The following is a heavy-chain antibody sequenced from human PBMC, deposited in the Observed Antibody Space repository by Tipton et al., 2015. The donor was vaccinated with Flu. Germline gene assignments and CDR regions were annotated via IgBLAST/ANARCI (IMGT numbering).Heavy chain of an antibody. V-gene: IGHV1-69*01. D-gene: IGHD2-15*01. CDR3: ARGELGYCSGGSCYSCDY. Sequence: QLVQSGAEVKKPGSSVKVSCKASGGTFSSYAISWVRQAPGQGLEWMGGIIPIFGTANYAQKFQGRVTITADESTSTAYMELSSLRSEDTAVYYCARGELGYCSGGSCYSCDYWGQGTLVTVSS. J-gene: IGHJ4*02. CDR2: IIPIFGTA. CDR1: GGTFSSYA.